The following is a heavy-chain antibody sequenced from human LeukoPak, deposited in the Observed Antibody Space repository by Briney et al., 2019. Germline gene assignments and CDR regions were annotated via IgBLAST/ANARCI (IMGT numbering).Heavy chain of an antibody. CDR2: INHSGST. D-gene: IGHD1-14*01. CDR3: ARDQPQGGFDY. V-gene: IGHV4-34*01. CDR1: GGSFSGYY. J-gene: IGHJ4*02. Sequence: SETLSLTCAVYGGSFSGYYWSWIRQPPGKGLEWIGEINHSGSTNYNPSLKSRVTISVDTSKNQLSLKLTSVTAADTAVYYCARDQPQGGFDYWGQGTLVTVSS.